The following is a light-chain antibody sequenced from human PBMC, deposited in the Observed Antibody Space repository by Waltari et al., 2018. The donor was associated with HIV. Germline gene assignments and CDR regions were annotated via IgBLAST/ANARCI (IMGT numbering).Light chain of an antibody. CDR3: VVFVGNGIWA. V-gene: IGLV8-61*01. Sequence: QTVVTQETSFSVSPGGTVTLTCGLNSAPISNSHYPSWYQQTPGQAPRTLVYSTNIRSSGVPDRFSGSILGNKAALIITGAQADDECDYYCVVFVGNGIWAFGGGTKVTVL. CDR2: STN. J-gene: IGLJ3*02. CDR1: SAPISNSHY.